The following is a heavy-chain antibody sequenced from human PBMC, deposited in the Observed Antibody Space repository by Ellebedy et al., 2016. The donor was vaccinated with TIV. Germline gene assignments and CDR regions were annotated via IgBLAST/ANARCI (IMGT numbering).Heavy chain of an antibody. D-gene: IGHD6-13*01. V-gene: IGHV3-49*04. CDR3: TRDLTTLAAAGTGIYYYTMDV. J-gene: IGHJ6*02. CDR1: GFTFGDYA. CDR2: IRSKAYGGTT. Sequence: GGSLRLSXTASGFTFGDYAMSWVRQAPGKGLEWVSFIRSKAYGGTTENAASVKGRFTISRDDSKSIAYLQMNSLKAEDTAVYYCTRDLTTLAAAGTGIYYYTMDVWGQGTTVTVSS.